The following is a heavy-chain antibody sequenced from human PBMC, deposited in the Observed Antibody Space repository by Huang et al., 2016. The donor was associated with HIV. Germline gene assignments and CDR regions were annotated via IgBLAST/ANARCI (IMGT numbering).Heavy chain of an antibody. CDR3: ASIDYYDTSGPQRGYFDN. D-gene: IGHD3-22*01. CDR2: IIASVGTA. CDR1: GGTFSNFA. Sequence: QVQLVQSGAEVKKPGSSVKVSCKASGGTFSNFAIGWVRQAPGQGLEWRGRIIASVGTAKYAQKVQGRVTITADESTTTAYMELSSLRSEDTAVYYCASIDYYDTSGPQRGYFDNWGQGALVTVSS. V-gene: IGHV1-69*01. J-gene: IGHJ4*02.